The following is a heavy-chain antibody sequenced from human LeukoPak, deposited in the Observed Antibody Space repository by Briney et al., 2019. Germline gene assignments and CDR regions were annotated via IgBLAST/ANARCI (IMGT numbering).Heavy chain of an antibody. CDR2: ISASGGST. D-gene: IGHD5-24*01. J-gene: IGHJ4*02. V-gene: IGHV3-23*01. CDR3: AKRGGYNSGGFDY. CDR1: GFTFTSYA. Sequence: PGGSLRLSCAASGFTFTSYAITWVRQAPGKGLDWVSSISASGGSTYYADSVKGRFTISRDNSKNTISPQMNSLRAEDTAVYYCAKRGGYNSGGFDYWGQGTLVTVSS.